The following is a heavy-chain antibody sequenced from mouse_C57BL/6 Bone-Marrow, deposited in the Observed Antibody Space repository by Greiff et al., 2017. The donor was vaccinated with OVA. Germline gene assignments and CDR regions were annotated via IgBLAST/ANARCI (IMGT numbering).Heavy chain of an antibody. CDR2: INPNNGGT. V-gene: IGHV1-26*01. J-gene: IGHJ4*01. D-gene: IGHD1-1*01. CDR3: WLTVVPVLPMDY. Sequence: EVQLHQSGPELVKPGASVKISCKASGYTFTDYYMNWVKQSHGKSLEWIGDINPNNGGTSYNQKFKGKATLTVDKSSSTAYMELRSLTSEDSAVYYCWLTVVPVLPMDYWGQGTSVTVSS. CDR1: GYTFTDYY.